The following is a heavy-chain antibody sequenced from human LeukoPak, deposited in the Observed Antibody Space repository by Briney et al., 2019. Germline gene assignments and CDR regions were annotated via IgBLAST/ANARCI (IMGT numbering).Heavy chain of an antibody. V-gene: IGHV3-53*01. CDR1: GFTFSSYW. CDR3: AKDRRSGLGHAFDI. J-gene: IGHJ3*02. Sequence: GGSLRLSCAASGFTFSSYWMSWVRQAPGKGLEWVSVIYPGGSALYADSVKGRFTISRDISKNTVYLQINSLRAEDTAVYYCAKDRRSGLGHAFDIWGQGTMVTVSS. CDR2: IYPGGSA. D-gene: IGHD3-3*01.